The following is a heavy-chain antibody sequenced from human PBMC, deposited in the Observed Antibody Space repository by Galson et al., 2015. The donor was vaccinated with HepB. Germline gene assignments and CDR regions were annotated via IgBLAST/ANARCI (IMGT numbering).Heavy chain of an antibody. Sequence: SLRLSCAASGFTFSSYAMSWVRQAPGKGLEWVSAIRDSGVNTYYADSVKGRFTISRDNSKNTLYLQMNSLRAEDTAVYYCAKSTTIFVLGAGGWGQGTLVTVSS. V-gene: IGHV3-23*01. CDR2: IRDSGVNT. CDR3: AKSTTIFVLGAGG. D-gene: IGHD3-3*01. CDR1: GFTFSSYA. J-gene: IGHJ4*02.